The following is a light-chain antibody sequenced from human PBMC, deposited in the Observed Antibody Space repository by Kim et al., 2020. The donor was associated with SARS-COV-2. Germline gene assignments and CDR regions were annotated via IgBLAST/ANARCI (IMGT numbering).Light chain of an antibody. J-gene: IGLJ3*02. V-gene: IGLV1-44*01. CDR2: STN. CDR3: ATWGDSQNGGV. CDR1: SSNIGSNP. Sequence: GQRATISCSGSSSNIGSNPVHWYQQVPGTAPKLLIHSTNQRPSGVPDRFSGSKSGTSASLAISGLQSADEADYYCATWGDSQNGGVFGGGTQLTVL.